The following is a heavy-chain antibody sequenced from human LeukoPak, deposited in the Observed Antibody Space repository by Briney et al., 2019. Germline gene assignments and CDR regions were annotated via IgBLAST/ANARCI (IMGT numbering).Heavy chain of an antibody. J-gene: IGHJ3*02. D-gene: IGHD3-10*01. CDR2: INPNSGGT. Sequence: ASVKVSCKGSGYTFSGYYMHWVRQAPGQGLEWMGWINPNSGGTNNAQKFEGRVTMTRDTSISTAYMKLSSLRSDDTAVYYCATLYYSEEGAFDIWGQGTMVTVSS. CDR3: ATLYYSEEGAFDI. CDR1: GYTFSGYY. V-gene: IGHV1-2*02.